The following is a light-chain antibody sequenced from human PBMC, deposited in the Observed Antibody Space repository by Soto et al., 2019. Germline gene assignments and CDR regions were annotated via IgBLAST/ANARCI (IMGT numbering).Light chain of an antibody. V-gene: IGLV2-14*01. CDR2: EVS. J-gene: IGLJ1*01. Sequence: QSVLTQPASVSGSPGQSITISCTGTSSDVGGYHDVSWYQQHPGKAPKLMIYEVSNRPSGVSNRFSGSKSGNTASLTISGLQAEDEADYYCSSYTSSSTKVFGNGTKLTVL. CDR1: SSDVGGYHD. CDR3: SSYTSSSTKV.